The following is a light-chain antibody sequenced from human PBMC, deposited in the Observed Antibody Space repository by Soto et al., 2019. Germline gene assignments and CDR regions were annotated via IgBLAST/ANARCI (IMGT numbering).Light chain of an antibody. J-gene: IGKJ5*01. CDR2: DAS. CDR1: QSVSSY. CDR3: QQHSHWPPIT. V-gene: IGKV3-11*01. Sequence: EIVLTQSPATLSLSPGERATLSCRASQSVSSYLAWYQQKPGQAPRLLIYDASNRATGIPARFSGSGSGTDFTLTISSLEPEDFAVYYCQQHSHWPPITFGQGTRLEIK.